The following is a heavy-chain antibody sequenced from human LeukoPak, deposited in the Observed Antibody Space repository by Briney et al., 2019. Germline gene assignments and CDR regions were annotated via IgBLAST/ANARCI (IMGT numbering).Heavy chain of an antibody. Sequence: GGSLRLSCAASGFTFSCYAMSWVRQAPGKGLEWVSSISGSGGSTYYADSVKGRFTISRDNSKNTLFLQMNSLRAEDTAVYYCAKRAVPGNAFFDNWGQGTLVTVSS. CDR2: ISGSGGST. CDR1: GFTFSCYA. V-gene: IGHV3-23*01. CDR3: AKRAVPGNAFFDN. J-gene: IGHJ4*02. D-gene: IGHD6-19*01.